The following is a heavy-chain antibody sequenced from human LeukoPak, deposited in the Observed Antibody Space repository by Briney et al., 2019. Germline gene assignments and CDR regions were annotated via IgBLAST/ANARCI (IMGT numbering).Heavy chain of an antibody. CDR1: GGSISSYY. Sequence: SSETLSLTCSVSGGSISSYYWSWIRQPPGKGLEWIGYIYYSGSTNYNPSLKSRVTISVDTSKNQFSLKLSSVTAADTAVYYCAWRRTDPLYWFDPWGQGTLVTVSS. CDR3: AWRRTDPLYWFDP. D-gene: IGHD6-25*01. V-gene: IGHV4-59*08. J-gene: IGHJ5*02. CDR2: IYYSGST.